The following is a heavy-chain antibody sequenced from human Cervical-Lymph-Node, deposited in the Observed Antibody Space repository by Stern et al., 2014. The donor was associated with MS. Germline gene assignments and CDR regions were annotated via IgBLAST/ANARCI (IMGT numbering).Heavy chain of an antibody. D-gene: IGHD1-14*01. V-gene: IGHV1-69*12. CDR2: IIPMFGAA. J-gene: IGHJ4*02. Sequence: QDQLVQSGAGMKKPGSSVKVSCKASGGSFSSYAVNWVRQAPGQAPEWMGGIIPMFGAANYAQKFQGRVTLIADESTSTVYMEMISLTSEDTAVYYCTREATAHSGTFDFWGQGTLVTV. CDR1: GGSFSSYA. CDR3: TREATAHSGTFDF.